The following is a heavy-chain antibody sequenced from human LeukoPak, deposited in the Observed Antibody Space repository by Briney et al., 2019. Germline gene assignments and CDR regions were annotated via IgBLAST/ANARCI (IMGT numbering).Heavy chain of an antibody. Sequence: GGSLRLSCAASGFTFSSYAMSWVRQAPGKGLEWVSAISGSGGSTYYADSVKGRFTISRDNSKNTLYLQMNSLRAEDTAVYYCAKSLFYGDCKGVDYWGQGTLVTVSS. CDR3: AKSLFYGDCKGVDY. CDR2: ISGSGGST. J-gene: IGHJ4*02. CDR1: GFTFSSYA. V-gene: IGHV3-23*01. D-gene: IGHD4-17*01.